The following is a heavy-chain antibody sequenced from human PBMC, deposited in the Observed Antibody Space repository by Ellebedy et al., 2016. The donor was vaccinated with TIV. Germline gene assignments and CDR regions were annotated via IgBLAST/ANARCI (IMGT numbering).Heavy chain of an antibody. CDR1: GFTFSSYH. Sequence: GESLNISCAASGFTFSSYHMNWVRHAPGKGLEWVLFISSSSNYIYYADSVNGRFTISRDNAKNSLFLEVNSLRAEDTAVYYCVRSDTRRYGDFWGQGTLVTVSS. V-gene: IGHV3-21*01. CDR2: ISSSSNYI. J-gene: IGHJ4*02. CDR3: VRSDTRRYGDF. D-gene: IGHD4-17*01.